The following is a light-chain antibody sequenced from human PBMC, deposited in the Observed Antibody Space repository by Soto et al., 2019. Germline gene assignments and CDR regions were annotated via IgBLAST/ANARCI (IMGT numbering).Light chain of an antibody. V-gene: IGLV2-8*01. Sequence: QPVLTQPPSASGSPGQSVAISCTGTSSDVGGYNYVSWYQQYPGKAPKVMIYEVSKRPSGVPDRFSGSKSGNTASLTVSGLQAEDEADYYCSSYADNNNYVFGTGTKVTVL. CDR3: SSYADNNNYV. CDR2: EVS. CDR1: SSDVGGYNY. J-gene: IGLJ1*01.